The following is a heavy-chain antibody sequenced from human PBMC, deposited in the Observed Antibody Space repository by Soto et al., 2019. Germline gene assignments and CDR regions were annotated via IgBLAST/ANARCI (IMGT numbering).Heavy chain of an antibody. CDR1: GFTFSSYS. CDR2: INSRSSTI. V-gene: IGHV3-48*02. J-gene: IGHJ4*02. D-gene: IGHD3-10*01. Sequence: EVQLVESGGGLVQPGGSLRLSCAASGFTFSSYSMNWVRQAPGKGLEWVSYINSRSSTIYYADSVKGRFTISRDNAKNSLYLQMNSLRDEETAVYYCARDRGASGSYYTFDDWGQGTLVTVSS. CDR3: ARDRGASGSYYTFDD.